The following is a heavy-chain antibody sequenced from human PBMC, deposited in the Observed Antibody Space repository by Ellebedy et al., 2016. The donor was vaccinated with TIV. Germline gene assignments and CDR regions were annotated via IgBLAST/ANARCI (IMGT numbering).Heavy chain of an antibody. CDR2: INTDGSSA. J-gene: IGHJ4*02. CDR1: GFTISGYY. CDR3: ARESVRYFDWDY. Sequence: GGSLRLSCEVSGFTISGYYMHWVRQAPGKGLEWVARINTDGSSANYADSVEGRFTISRDNARKTLYLQVDSLRVEDTAVYYCARESVRYFDWDYWGQGTLVTVSS. V-gene: IGHV3-74*01. D-gene: IGHD3-9*01.